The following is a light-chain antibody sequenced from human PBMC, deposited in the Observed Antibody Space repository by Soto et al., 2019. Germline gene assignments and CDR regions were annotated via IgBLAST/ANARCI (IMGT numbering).Light chain of an antibody. J-gene: IGLJ3*02. CDR2: RNN. CDR1: SSNIGSNY. V-gene: IGLV1-47*01. CDR3: AAWDDSLSGWV. Sequence: QPVLTQPPSASATPGQRVTISCSGSSSNIGSNYVYWYQQLPETAPKLLIYRNNQRPSGVPDRFSGSKSGTSVSLAISGLRSEDEADYYCAAWDDSLSGWVFGGGTKLTVL.